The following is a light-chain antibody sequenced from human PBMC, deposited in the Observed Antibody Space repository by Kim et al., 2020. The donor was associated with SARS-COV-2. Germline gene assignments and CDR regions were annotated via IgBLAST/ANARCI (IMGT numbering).Light chain of an antibody. CDR2: GAS. Sequence: ASVGYTVTLNCRASQDISNYLAWYQQKPGKVPQLLIYGASTLQSGVPSRFIGSGSGTEFTLTINSLQPEDVASYYCQKYDSAPLTFGGGTKVDIK. CDR3: QKYDSAPLT. CDR1: QDISNY. V-gene: IGKV1-27*01. J-gene: IGKJ4*01.